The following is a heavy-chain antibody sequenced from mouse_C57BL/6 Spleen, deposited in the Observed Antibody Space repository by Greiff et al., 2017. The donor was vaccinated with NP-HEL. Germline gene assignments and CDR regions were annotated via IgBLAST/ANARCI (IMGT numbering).Heavy chain of an antibody. CDR2: IHPNSGST. Sequence: VQLQQPGAELVKPGASVKLSCKASGYTFTSYWMHWVKQRPGQGLEWIGMIHPNSGSTNYNEKFKSKATLTVDKSSSTAYMQLSSLTSEDSAVYYCAPYGYDRDYYAMDYWGQGTSVTVSS. D-gene: IGHD2-2*01. CDR1: GYTFTSYW. CDR3: APYGYDRDYYAMDY. J-gene: IGHJ4*01. V-gene: IGHV1-64*01.